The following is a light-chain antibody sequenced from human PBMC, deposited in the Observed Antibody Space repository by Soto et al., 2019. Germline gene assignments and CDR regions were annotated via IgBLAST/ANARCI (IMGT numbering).Light chain of an antibody. V-gene: IGKV1-5*03. CDR1: QSLNSW. CDR3: QHYNGYPIT. J-gene: IGKJ4*01. CDR2: KAS. Sequence: DIQMTQSPSTLSASVGDRVTITCRASQSLNSWLAWYQQKPGKAPKLLIYKASTLESGVPSRFSGSGSGTEFTLTISSLQPDDLATYYCQHYNGYPITFGGGTKVKIK.